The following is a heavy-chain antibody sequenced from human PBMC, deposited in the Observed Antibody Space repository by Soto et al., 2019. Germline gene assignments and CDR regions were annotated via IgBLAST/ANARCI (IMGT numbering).Heavy chain of an antibody. J-gene: IGHJ5*02. CDR3: ARGGPAAGFDL. CDR2: VKPSPGDS. CDR1: GYTFITND. Sequence: GAAVKPSWKASGYTFITNDIQWVRPASGQDHEWMGCVKPSPGDSGSDPDFQGRITMTRGPXXSXXXMXMRXPTXADTAVYYCARGGPAAGFDLWGQGSLVTVSS. V-gene: IGHV1-8*01. D-gene: IGHD6-13*01.